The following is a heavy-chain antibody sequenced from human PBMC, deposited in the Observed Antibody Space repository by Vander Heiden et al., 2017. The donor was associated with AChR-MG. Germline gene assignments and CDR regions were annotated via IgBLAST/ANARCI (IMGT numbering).Heavy chain of an antibody. J-gene: IGHJ4*02. CDR1: GGSISSYY. CDR3: ARDPTVTTPAY. V-gene: IGHV4-59*01. D-gene: IGHD4-17*01. Sequence: QVQLQEPGPGLVKPSETLSLTCTVPGGSISSYYWSWIRQPPGKGLEWIGYIYYSGSTNYNPSLKSRVTISVDTSKNQFSLKLSSVTAADTAVYYCARDPTVTTPAYWGQGTLVTVSS. CDR2: IYYSGST.